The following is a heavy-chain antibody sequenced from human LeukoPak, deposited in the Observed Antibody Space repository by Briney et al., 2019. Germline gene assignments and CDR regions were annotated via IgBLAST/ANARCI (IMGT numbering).Heavy chain of an antibody. CDR1: GFTFSSYA. Sequence: PGRSLRLSCAASGFTFSSYAMHWVRQAPGKGLEWVAVISYDGSNKYYADSVKGRFTISRDNSKNTLYLQMNSLRAEDTAVYYCARGDFEWLFSLHDYWGQGTLVTVSS. CDR3: ARGDFEWLFSLHDY. V-gene: IGHV3-30*04. D-gene: IGHD3-9*01. J-gene: IGHJ4*02. CDR2: ISYDGSNK.